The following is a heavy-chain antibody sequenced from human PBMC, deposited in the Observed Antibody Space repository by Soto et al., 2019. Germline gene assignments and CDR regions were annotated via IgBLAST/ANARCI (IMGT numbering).Heavy chain of an antibody. Sequence: DVRLVESGGGLVQPGGSLRLSCAASRFTFSSYWMSWVRQAPGRGLEWVANIKEDGSDKYYADSVKGRFIISRDNAKKSLYVQMNSLRVEDTAVYYCARGIDDNASFGMDVWGQGTTVTVSS. CDR2: IKEDGSDK. CDR1: RFTFSSYW. V-gene: IGHV3-7*01. CDR3: ARGIDDNASFGMDV. D-gene: IGHD1-1*01. J-gene: IGHJ6*02.